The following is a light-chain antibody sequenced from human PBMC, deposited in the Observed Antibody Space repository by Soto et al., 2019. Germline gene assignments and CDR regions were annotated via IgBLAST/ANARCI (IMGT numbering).Light chain of an antibody. CDR1: SSDIGAYNY. Sequence: QSVLTQPASVSGSPGQPITISCSGTSSDIGAYNYVSWYQHYTGKAPKLVISDVSHRPSGVSSRCSGSKSGNTASLTISGLQAEDEADYYCSSYTIHSSVVFGGGTKLTVL. CDR2: DVS. J-gene: IGLJ2*01. CDR3: SSYTIHSSVV. V-gene: IGLV2-14*03.